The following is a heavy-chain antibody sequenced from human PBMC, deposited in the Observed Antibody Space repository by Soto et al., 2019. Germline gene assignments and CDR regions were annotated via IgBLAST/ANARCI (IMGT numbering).Heavy chain of an antibody. CDR2: IYYSGST. Sequence: ASETLSLTCTVSGGSISTYWWSWIRQPPRKGLEWIGYIYYSGSTNYSPSLKSRVTISVDTSKNQFSLKLTSVTAADTAVYYCARSRGSTRSFDYWGQGTLVTVSS. CDR1: GGSISTYW. V-gene: IGHV4-59*01. D-gene: IGHD2-15*01. J-gene: IGHJ4*02. CDR3: ARSRGSTRSFDY.